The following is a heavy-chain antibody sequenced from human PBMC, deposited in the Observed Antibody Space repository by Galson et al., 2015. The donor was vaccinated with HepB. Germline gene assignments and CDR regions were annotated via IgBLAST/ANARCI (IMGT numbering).Heavy chain of an antibody. Sequence: QSGAEVKKPGESLRISCKASGYTFTNYYMHWVRQAPGQGLEWMGIINPSGGSTSYAQKFQGRVTMTRDTSTSTVYMELSSLRSEDTAVYYCARDGVQLERRPNYYYMDVWGKGTTVTVSS. D-gene: IGHD1-1*01. CDR1: GYTFTNYY. V-gene: IGHV1-46*01. CDR3: ARDGVQLERRPNYYYMDV. J-gene: IGHJ6*03. CDR2: INPSGGST.